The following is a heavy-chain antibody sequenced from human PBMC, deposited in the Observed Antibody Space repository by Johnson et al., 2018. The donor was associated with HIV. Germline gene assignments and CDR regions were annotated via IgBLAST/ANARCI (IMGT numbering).Heavy chain of an antibody. CDR3: ARENWGAFDL. Sequence: QVQLVESGGGVVQPGGSLRLSCAASGFTFSSYAMHWVRQAPGKGLEWVAVISYDGINKYYADSVKGRFTISRDNSKNTLYLQMHSLRAEDTAVYYCARENWGAFDLWGQGTMVTVSS. CDR1: GFTFSSYA. CDR2: ISYDGINK. J-gene: IGHJ3*01. V-gene: IGHV3-30-3*01. D-gene: IGHD7-27*01.